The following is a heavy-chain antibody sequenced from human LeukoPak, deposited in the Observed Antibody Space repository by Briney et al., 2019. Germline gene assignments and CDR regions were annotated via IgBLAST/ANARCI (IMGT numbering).Heavy chain of an antibody. CDR2: ISGSSSPI. V-gene: IGHV3-48*02. J-gene: IGHJ4*02. D-gene: IGHD2-15*01. Sequence: GGSLRLSCAASGFTFSRFGMNWVRQASGKGLEWVSYISGSSSPIYYADSVKGRFTISRDNAKNSLYLQMNSLRDEDTAVYYCAQKGGADYWGQGTLVTVSS. CDR1: GFTFSRFG. CDR3: AQKGGADY.